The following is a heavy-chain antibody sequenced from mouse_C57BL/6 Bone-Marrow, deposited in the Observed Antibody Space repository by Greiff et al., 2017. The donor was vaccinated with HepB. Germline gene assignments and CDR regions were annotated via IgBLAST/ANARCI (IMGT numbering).Heavy chain of an antibody. Sequence: VQLQQSGAELVRPGASVKLSCTASGFNIKDDYMHWVKQRPEQGLEWIGWIDPENGDTEYAAKFPGKAALTAYTSSSTAYLQLSSLTSADTAVYYCSTDDNDDDYYALDYWGQGTSVTVSS. D-gene: IGHD2-4*01. CDR2: IDPENGDT. CDR3: STDDNDDDYYALDY. J-gene: IGHJ4*01. CDR1: GFNIKDDY. V-gene: IGHV14-4*01.